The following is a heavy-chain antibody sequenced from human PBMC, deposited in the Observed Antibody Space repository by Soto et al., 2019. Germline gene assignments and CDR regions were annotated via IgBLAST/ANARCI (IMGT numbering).Heavy chain of an antibody. J-gene: IGHJ5*02. CDR3: AREWADSGSYYIPGWFEP. V-gene: IGHV3-48*02. Sequence: PGGSLRLSCAASGFTFSSYSMNWVRQAPWKGLEWVSYISSSSSTIYYADSVKGRFTISRDNAKNSLYLQMNSLRDEDTAVYYCAREWADSGSYYIPGWFEPWGQGTLVTVS. CDR1: GFTFSSYS. D-gene: IGHD1-26*01. CDR2: ISSSSSTI.